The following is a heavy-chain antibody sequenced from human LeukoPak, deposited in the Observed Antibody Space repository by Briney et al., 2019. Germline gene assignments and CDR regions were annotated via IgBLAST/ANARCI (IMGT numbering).Heavy chain of an antibody. CDR1: GFTFSDYY. V-gene: IGHV1-2*02. CDR2: INPNSGAT. Sequence: ASVKVSCKASGFTFSDYYLHWLRQAPGEGHEWMGWINPNSGATRYAQKFQGRVTLTRDTSISTAYMELSSLRSDDTAVFFCARESGGDDAFDIWGQGTMVTVSS. D-gene: IGHD2-21*02. J-gene: IGHJ3*02. CDR3: ARESGGDDAFDI.